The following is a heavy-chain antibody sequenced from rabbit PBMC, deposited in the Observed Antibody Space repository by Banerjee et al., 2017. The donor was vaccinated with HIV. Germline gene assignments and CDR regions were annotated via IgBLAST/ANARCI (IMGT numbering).Heavy chain of an antibody. CDR3: ARGSSGWGDGFNL. CDR1: GFSFSSSYW. V-gene: IGHV1S40*01. D-gene: IGHD4-1*01. Sequence: QSLEESGGDLVKPGASLTLTCTASGFSFSSSYWICWVRQAPGKGLEWIACIYTGSSGSTYYASWAKGRFTISKTSSTTVTLQMTSLTAADTATYFCARGSSGWGDGFNLWGPGTLVTVS. J-gene: IGHJ4*01. CDR2: IYTGSSGST.